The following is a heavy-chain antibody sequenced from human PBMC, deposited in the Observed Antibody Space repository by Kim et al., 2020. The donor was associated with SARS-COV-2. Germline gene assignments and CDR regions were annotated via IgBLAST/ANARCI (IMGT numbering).Heavy chain of an antibody. D-gene: IGHD4-17*01. CDR3: ARVPPTTVTTLRYGMDV. Sequence: ASVKVSCKASGYTFTSYAMHWVRQAPGQRLEWMGWINAGNGNTKYSQKFQGRVTITRDTSASTAYMELSSLRSEDTAVYYCARVPPTTVTTLRYGMDVWGQGTTVTVSS. CDR1: GYTFTSYA. J-gene: IGHJ6*02. CDR2: INAGNGNT. V-gene: IGHV1-3*01.